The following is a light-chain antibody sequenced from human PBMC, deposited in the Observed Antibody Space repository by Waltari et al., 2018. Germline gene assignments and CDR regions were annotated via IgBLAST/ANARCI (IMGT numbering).Light chain of an antibody. Sequence: QSALTQPASVSGSPGQSITISCTGTSSDVGFYNLVSWYQQHPDKAPKLMVYEVIERPSGFSTRFSVSKSGNTASLTISGLQAEDEADYYCCSYAGRNIWVFGGGTKVTVL. J-gene: IGLJ3*02. V-gene: IGLV2-23*02. CDR3: CSYAGRNIWV. CDR1: SSDVGFYNL. CDR2: EVI.